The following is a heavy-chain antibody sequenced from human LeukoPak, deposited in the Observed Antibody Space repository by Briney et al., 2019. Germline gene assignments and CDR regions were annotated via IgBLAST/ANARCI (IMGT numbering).Heavy chain of an antibody. V-gene: IGHV1-18*04. Sequence: ASVKVSCKASGYTFTGYYMHWVRQAPGQGLEWMGWISAYNGNTNYAQKLQGRVTMTTDTSTSTAYMELRSLRSDDTAVYYCARVLTPGHAFDIWGQGTMVTVSS. J-gene: IGHJ3*02. CDR1: GYTFTGYY. CDR2: ISAYNGNT. D-gene: IGHD3-10*01. CDR3: ARVLTPGHAFDI.